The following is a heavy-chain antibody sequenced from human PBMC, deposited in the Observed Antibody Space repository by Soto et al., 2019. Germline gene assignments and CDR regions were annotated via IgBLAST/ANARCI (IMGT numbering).Heavy chain of an antibody. J-gene: IGHJ6*02. CDR3: VRVVDYYYYGMDV. CDR1: GDNVSSNSAA. CDR2: TYYRSKWYS. Sequence: SQTLSLTCVISGDNVSSNSAAWNWIRQFPSRGIEWLGRTYYRSKWYSDSAVSVKSRITINSDTPKNQFTLQLNSVTPEDTAVYYCVRVVDYYYYGMDVWGQGTTVTV. V-gene: IGHV6-1*01. D-gene: IGHD2-15*01.